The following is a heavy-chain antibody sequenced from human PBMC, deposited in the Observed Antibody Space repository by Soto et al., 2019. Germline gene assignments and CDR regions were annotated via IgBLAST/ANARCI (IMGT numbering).Heavy chain of an antibody. Sequence: QVQLQQWGAGLLKPSETLSLTCAVYGGSFSGYYWSWIRQAPGKRLEWMGEINHSGSTNYNPTLKSRFTVSVDRSKNNFSLNLSTVTARHTDVYYCARGVGEFTQAFDCWGQGTLVTVSS. J-gene: IGHJ4*02. D-gene: IGHD3-10*01. CDR2: INHSGST. V-gene: IGHV4-34*01. CDR1: GGSFSGYY. CDR3: ARGVGEFTQAFDC.